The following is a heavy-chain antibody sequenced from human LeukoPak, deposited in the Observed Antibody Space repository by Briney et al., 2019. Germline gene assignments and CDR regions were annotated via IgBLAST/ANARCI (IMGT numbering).Heavy chain of an antibody. CDR2: INPIFGST. CDR3: ARVMVVAGNGGYFLY. D-gene: IGHD2-15*01. CDR1: GGSLSSFA. V-gene: IGHV1-69*01. J-gene: IGHJ1*01. Sequence: GSSVKVSCKASGGSLSSFALNWVRQTPGQGLEWMGGINPIFGSTNYAQKFQVRVTITADESTNTAYMELNSLRSEDTGVYYCARVMVVAGNGGYFLYWGQGTLVTVSS.